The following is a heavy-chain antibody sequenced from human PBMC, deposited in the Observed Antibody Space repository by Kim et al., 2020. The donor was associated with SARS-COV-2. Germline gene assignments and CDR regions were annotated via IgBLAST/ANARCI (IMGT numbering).Heavy chain of an antibody. CDR1: GGSISSYY. D-gene: IGHD6-13*01. Sequence: SGTLSLTCTVSGGSISSYYWSWIRQPPGKGLEWIGYIYYSGSTNYNPSLKSRVTISVDTSKNQFSLKLSSVTAADTAVYYCARSRIAAAGTVDYWGQGTLVTVSS. J-gene: IGHJ4*02. V-gene: IGHV4-59*13. CDR2: IYYSGST. CDR3: ARSRIAAAGTVDY.